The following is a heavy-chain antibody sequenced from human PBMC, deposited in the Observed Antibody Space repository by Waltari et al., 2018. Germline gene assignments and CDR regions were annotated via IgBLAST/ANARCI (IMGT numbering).Heavy chain of an antibody. CDR3: AKDLHYGGNAQGDAFDI. Sequence: EVQLLESGGGLVQPGGSLRLSCAASGLTFSSYAMSWVRQAPGKGLEWVSAISGSGGSTYYADSVKGRFTISRDNSKNTLYLQMNSLRAEDTAVYYCAKDLHYGGNAQGDAFDIWGQGTMVTVSS. D-gene: IGHD2-15*01. V-gene: IGHV3-23*01. CDR1: GLTFSSYA. J-gene: IGHJ3*02. CDR2: ISGSGGST.